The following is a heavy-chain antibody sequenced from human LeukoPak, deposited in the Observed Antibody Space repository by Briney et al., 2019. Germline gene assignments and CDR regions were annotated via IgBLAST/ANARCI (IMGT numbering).Heavy chain of an antibody. CDR1: GYTFTGYY. CDR3: ARETEANPTEAGGYYYYMDV. J-gene: IGHJ6*03. D-gene: IGHD3-10*01. V-gene: IGHV1-2*02. Sequence: ASVKVSCKASGYTFTGYYMHWVRQAPGQGLEWMGWINPNSGGTNYAQKFQGRVTMTRDTSISTAYMELSRLRSDDTAVYYCARETEANPTEAGGYYYYMDVWGKGTTVTVSS. CDR2: INPNSGGT.